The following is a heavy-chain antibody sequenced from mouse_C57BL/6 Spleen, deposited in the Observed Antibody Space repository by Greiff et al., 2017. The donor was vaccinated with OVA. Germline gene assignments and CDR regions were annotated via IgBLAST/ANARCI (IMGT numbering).Heavy chain of an antibody. CDR3: ARYDGYRLDY. CDR1: GYTFTSYW. Sequence: QVQLQQPGAELVKPGASVQLSCKASGYTFTSYWMHWVKQRPGQGLEWIGMIHPNSGSNNYNEKFKSKATLTVDKSSSTAYMQLSSLTSEDSAVYYCARYDGYRLDYWGQGTTLTVSS. CDR2: IHPNSGSN. V-gene: IGHV1-64*01. J-gene: IGHJ2*01. D-gene: IGHD2-3*01.